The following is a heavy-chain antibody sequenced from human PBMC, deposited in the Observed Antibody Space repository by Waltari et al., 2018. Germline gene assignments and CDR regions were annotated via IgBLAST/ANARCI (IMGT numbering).Heavy chain of an antibody. CDR3: ARPAAAATGDLDY. J-gene: IGHJ4*02. Sequence: QVQLVASGGGLVKTGGSLRLACEASGFTFRAYYRSWSRQAPGKGLEWVSYISGSGGTIYYADSVKGRFTISRDNAKNSLYLQINSLRAEDTAVYYCARPAAAATGDLDYWGQGTLVTVSS. D-gene: IGHD6-13*01. V-gene: IGHV3-11*04. CDR2: ISGSGGTI. CDR1: GFTFRAYY.